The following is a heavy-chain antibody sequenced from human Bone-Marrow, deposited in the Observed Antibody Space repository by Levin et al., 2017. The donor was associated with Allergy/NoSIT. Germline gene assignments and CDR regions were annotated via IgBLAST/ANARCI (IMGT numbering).Heavy chain of an antibody. V-gene: IGHV1-18*01. CDR3: ARDHGYSGCLLD. CDR2: ISPYNGNV. J-gene: IGHJ4*02. D-gene: IGHD5-12*01. Sequence: GESLKISCKASGYTFRNYGLSWVRRAPGQGLEWIGWISPYNGNVKYAQTFQGRVTMTTDTVTSTAYMDLSSLRSDDSAVYYCARDHGYSGCLLDWGQGTLVTVSS. CDR1: GYTFRNYG.